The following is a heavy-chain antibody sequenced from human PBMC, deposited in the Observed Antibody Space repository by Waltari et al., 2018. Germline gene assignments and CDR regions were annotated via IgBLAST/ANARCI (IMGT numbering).Heavy chain of an antibody. CDR3: AWYSSTLVYYFMYV. CDR1: GFTFSSYG. D-gene: IGHD6-13*01. Sequence: QVQLVESGGGVVQPGGSLRLSCAASGFTFSSYGMHWVRQAPGKGLEWVAFIRYDGSNEYYADSVKGRFTIFRDNSKNTLFLQMNSLIAEYTSVYYCAWYSSTLVYYFMYVWGKGTTVTVSS. CDR2: IRYDGSNE. V-gene: IGHV3-30*02. J-gene: IGHJ6*03.